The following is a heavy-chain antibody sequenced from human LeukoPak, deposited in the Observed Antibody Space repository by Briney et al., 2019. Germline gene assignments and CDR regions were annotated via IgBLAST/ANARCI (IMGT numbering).Heavy chain of an antibody. CDR1: GYTFTGYY. CDR3: ARASSGSYSFPGPRYAFDI. J-gene: IGHJ3*02. V-gene: IGHV1-69*06. CDR2: IIPIFGTA. Sequence: GASVKVSCKASGYTFTGYYMHWVRQAPGQGLEWMGGIIPIFGTANYAQKFQGRVTITADKSTSTAYMELSSLRSEDTAVYYCARASSGSYSFPGPRYAFDIWGQGTMVTVSS. D-gene: IGHD3-10*01.